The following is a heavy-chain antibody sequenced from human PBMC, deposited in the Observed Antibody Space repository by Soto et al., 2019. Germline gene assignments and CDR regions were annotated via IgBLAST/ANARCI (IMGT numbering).Heavy chain of an antibody. CDR1: GFTLSNYR. D-gene: IGHD5-12*01. CDR2: IYSAGSTT. CDR3: ARDPGDSGHDWRFDS. J-gene: IGHJ4*02. V-gene: IGHV3-74*01. Sequence: VQLMESGGGLVQPGGSLRLSCTASGFTLSNYRMHWVRQAPGKGLVWVSRIYSAGSTTNYADSVKGRFTISRDNAKNTIYLQMKSPRPEDTSTYYCARDPGDSGHDWRFDSWCQGVLVTASS.